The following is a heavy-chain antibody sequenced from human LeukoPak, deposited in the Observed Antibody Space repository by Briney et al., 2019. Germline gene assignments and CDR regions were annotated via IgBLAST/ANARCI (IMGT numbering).Heavy chain of an antibody. Sequence: GGSLRLSCAASGSTFDDYGMSWVRQAPGKGLEWVSGINWNGGSTGYADSVKGRFTISRDNAKNSLYLQMNSLRAEDTALYHCARYGLYYYDSSGYFFDYWGQGTLVTVSS. V-gene: IGHV3-20*01. CDR1: GSTFDDYG. CDR3: ARYGLYYYDSSGYFFDY. J-gene: IGHJ4*02. CDR2: INWNGGST. D-gene: IGHD3-22*01.